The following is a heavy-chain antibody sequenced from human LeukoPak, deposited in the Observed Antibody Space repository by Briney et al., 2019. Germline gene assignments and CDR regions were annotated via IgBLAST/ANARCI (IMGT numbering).Heavy chain of an antibody. J-gene: IGHJ6*04. V-gene: IGHV3-48*03. Sequence: PGGSLRLSCAASGFTFSSYAMSWVRQAPGKGLEWVSYISSSGSTIYYADSVKVRFTISRDNAKNSLYLQMNSLRAEDTAVYYCAELGITMIGGVWGKGTTVTISS. D-gene: IGHD3-10*02. CDR3: AELGITMIGGV. CDR1: GFTFSSYA. CDR2: ISSSGSTI.